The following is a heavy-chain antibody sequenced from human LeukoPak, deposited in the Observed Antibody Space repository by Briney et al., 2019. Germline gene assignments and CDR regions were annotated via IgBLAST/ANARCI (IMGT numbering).Heavy chain of an antibody. D-gene: IGHD3-22*01. CDR1: GGSISSSNW. J-gene: IGHJ5*02. Sequence: SETLSLTCAVSGGSISSSNWWSWVRQPPGKGLEWIGEIYHSGSTNYNPSLKSRVTISVDKSKNQFSLKLSSVTAADTAVYYCARGRPYYYDSSGLNWFDPWGQGTLVTVSS. V-gene: IGHV4-4*02. CDR2: IYHSGST. CDR3: ARGRPYYYDSSGLNWFDP.